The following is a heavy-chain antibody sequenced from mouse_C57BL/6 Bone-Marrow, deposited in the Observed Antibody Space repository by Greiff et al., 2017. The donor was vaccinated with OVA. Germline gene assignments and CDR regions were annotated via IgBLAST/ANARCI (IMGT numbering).Heavy chain of an antibody. D-gene: IGHD1-1*02. V-gene: IGHV10-1*01. CDR3: VRLASSMAPFAY. CDR1: GFSFNTYA. J-gene: IGHJ3*01. CDR2: IRSKSNNYAT. Sequence: DVKLQASGGGLVQPKGSLKLSCAASGFSFNTYAMNWVRQAPGKGLEWVARIRSKSNNYATYYADSVKDRFTISRDDSESMLYLQMNNLKTEDTAMYYCVRLASSMAPFAYWGQGTLVTVSA.